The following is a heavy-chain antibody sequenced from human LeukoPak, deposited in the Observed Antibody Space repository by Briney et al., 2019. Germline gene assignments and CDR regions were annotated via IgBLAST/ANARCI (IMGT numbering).Heavy chain of an antibody. J-gene: IGHJ4*02. CDR3: ATGGSYYGDHQFDY. V-gene: IGHV4-4*07. Sequence: SETLSLTCTVSGGSISSYYWSWIRQPAGKGLEWIGRIYSSGDTNYNPSLKSRVTMSVETPKNQFSLKLSFVTAADTAVYYCATGGSYYGDHQFDYWAREPWSPSPQ. D-gene: IGHD1-26*01. CDR1: GGSISSYY. CDR2: IYSSGDT.